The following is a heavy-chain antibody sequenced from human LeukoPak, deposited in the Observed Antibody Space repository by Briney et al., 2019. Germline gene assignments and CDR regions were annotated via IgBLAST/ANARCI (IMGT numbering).Heavy chain of an antibody. CDR2: IIPIFGTA. CDR1: GGTFSSYA. V-gene: IGHV1-69*13. J-gene: IGHJ4*02. CDR3: AREPHYGSGSYFFY. D-gene: IGHD3-10*01. Sequence: EASVTVSCKASGGTFSSYAISWVRQAPGQGLEWMGGIIPIFGTANYAQKFQGRVTITADESTSTAYMELSSLRSEDTAVYYCAREPHYGSGSYFFYWGQGTLVTVSS.